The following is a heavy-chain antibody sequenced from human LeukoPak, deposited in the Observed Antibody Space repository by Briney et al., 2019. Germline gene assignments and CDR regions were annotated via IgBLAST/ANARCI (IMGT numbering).Heavy chain of an antibody. Sequence: GGSLRLSCAASGFTFSSYGMHWVRQAPGKGLEWVAFIRYDGSNKYYADSVKGRFTISRDNSKNTLYLQMNSLRAEDTALYYCAKAMNIWFGDLLQPDAFDIWGQGTMVTVSS. V-gene: IGHV3-30*02. CDR3: AKAMNIWFGDLLQPDAFDI. CDR2: IRYDGSNK. CDR1: GFTFSSYG. D-gene: IGHD3-10*01. J-gene: IGHJ3*02.